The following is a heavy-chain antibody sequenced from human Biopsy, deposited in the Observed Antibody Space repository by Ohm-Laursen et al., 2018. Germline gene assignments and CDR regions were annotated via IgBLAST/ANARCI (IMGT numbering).Heavy chain of an antibody. D-gene: IGHD3-22*01. CDR1: GESFNGYY. V-gene: IGHV4-34*01. Sequence: GTLSLTWSVYGESFNGYYWSWIRQTPGKGLEWIGEINHSGRTNYNPSLKSRVTISVDTSKNQFSLKVRSVTAADTAVYYCVRGVDYYDPYHYYALDVWGQGTTATVSS. J-gene: IGHJ6*02. CDR2: INHSGRT. CDR3: VRGVDYYDPYHYYALDV.